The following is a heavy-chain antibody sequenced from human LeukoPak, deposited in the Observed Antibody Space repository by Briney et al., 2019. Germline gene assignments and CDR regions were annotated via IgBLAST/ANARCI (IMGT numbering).Heavy chain of an antibody. CDR3: AKGLKGYSAYEQIDY. V-gene: IGHV3-23*01. Sequence: PGGSLRLSCAASGFTFSSSAMSWVRQAPGKGLEWVSGLSASGGNTYYGDSVKGRFTISRDNSKNTLYLQMNRLRAEDTAVYYCAKGLKGYSAYEQIDYWGQGTLVTVSS. J-gene: IGHJ4*02. CDR2: LSASGGNT. D-gene: IGHD5-12*01. CDR1: GFTFSSSA.